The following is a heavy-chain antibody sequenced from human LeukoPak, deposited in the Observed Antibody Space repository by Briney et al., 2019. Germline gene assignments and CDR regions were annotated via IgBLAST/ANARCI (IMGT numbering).Heavy chain of an antibody. CDR1: GFTFVDYA. Sequence: GGSLRRSCTASGFTFVDYAMSWFRQAPGKGLEWVGFIRMKASGATTEYAASVKGRFTMSRDDSKNIAFLQMNSLKTGDTAVYYCTREAGDRVDYWGQGTLVIVSS. D-gene: IGHD4-17*01. CDR3: TREAGDRVDY. V-gene: IGHV3-49*03. J-gene: IGHJ4*02. CDR2: IRMKASGATT.